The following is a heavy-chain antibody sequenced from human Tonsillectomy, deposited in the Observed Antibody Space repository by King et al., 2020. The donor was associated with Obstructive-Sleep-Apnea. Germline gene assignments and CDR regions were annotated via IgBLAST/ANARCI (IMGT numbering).Heavy chain of an antibody. J-gene: IGHJ4*02. CDR1: GFTFSDYY. D-gene: IGHD2-8*02. Sequence: VQLVEYGGGLVKPGGSLRLSCAASGFTFSDYYMSWIRQAPGKGLEWVSYISSSGSIIYCANSLKGRFTVSRDNAKKSLYLQMNSLRAEDTAVYYCARTSSSWWGFDYWGQGTLVTVSS. CDR3: ARTSSSWWGFDY. CDR2: ISSSGSII. V-gene: IGHV3-11*01.